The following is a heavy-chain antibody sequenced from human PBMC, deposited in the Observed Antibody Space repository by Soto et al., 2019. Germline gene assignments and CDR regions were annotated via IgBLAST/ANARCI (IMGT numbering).Heavy chain of an antibody. D-gene: IGHD6-13*01. CDR2: ISGSGSST. CDR1: GFTFSNYA. CDR3: AKGQRGFSSTARMDY. J-gene: IGHJ4*02. Sequence: EVQLLESGGGLVQPGGSLRLSCAASGFTFSNYAMSWVRQAPGKGLEWVSSISGSGSSTFYADSVKGRFTISRDKSTSTLYLQMNRLSAEDTAIYYCAKGQRGFSSTARMDYWGQGALVTVSS. V-gene: IGHV3-23*01.